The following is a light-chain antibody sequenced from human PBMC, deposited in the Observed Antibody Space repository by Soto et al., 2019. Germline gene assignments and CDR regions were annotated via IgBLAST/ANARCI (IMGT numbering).Light chain of an antibody. J-gene: IGLJ3*02. CDR2: RVI. CDR3: GSYTSATTWV. Sequence: QSALTQPASVSGSPGQSITISCTGTSSDVGGYNYVSWYQQHPGKAPKLMIYRVINRPSGISDRFSGSKSGNSASLSISGLQPEDEASYFCGSYTSATTWVFGGGTKLTVL. V-gene: IGLV2-14*01. CDR1: SSDVGGYNY.